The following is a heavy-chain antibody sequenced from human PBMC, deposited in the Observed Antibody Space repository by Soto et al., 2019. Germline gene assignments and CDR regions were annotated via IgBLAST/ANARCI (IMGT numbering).Heavy chain of an antibody. CDR1: GGSISSYY. J-gene: IGHJ6*03. CDR2: IYYSGST. Sequence: SETLSLTCTVSGGSISSYYWSWIRQPPGKGLEWIGYIYYSGSTNYNPSLKSRVTISVDTSKNQFSLKLSSVTAADTAVYYCARQDIVVVPAALDYYYYYMDVWGKGTTVTSP. CDR3: ARQDIVVVPAALDYYYYYMDV. V-gene: IGHV4-59*08. D-gene: IGHD2-2*01.